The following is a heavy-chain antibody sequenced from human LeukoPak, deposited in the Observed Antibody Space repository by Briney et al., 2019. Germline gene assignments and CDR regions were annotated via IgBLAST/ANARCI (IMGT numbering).Heavy chain of an antibody. V-gene: IGHV4-39*01. D-gene: IGHD3-16*01. CDR2: FVYSGST. Sequence: SETLSLTCAVSGGPISSNSDYWGWIRQPPGKGLEWIGSFVYSGSTFYNPSLKSRVTISVDTSKKHFSLKVTSVTAADTAVYYCARHAPLRTDTQRDYGDTWGQGTLVTVSS. CDR1: GGPISSNSDY. CDR3: ARHAPLRTDTQRDYGDT. J-gene: IGHJ5*02.